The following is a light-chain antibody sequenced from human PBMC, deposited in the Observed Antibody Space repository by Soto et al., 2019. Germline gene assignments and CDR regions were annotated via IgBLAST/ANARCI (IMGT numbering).Light chain of an antibody. J-gene: IGKJ2*01. CDR1: QSVSSSY. V-gene: IGKV3-20*01. CDR3: RQYGSSHPYT. CDR2: GAS. Sequence: EIVLTQSPGTLSLSPGERATLSGRASQSVSSSYLAWYHQKPGQAPRLLIYGASSRDTGIPDRFSGSGSGTHFTLTIRSVEPEEFAVYYWRQYGSSHPYTFGQGTKLEIK.